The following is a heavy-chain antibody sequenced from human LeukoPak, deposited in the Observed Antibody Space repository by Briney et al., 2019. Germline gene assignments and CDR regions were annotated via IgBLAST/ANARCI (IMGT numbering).Heavy chain of an antibody. CDR3: ARDAGFSNEDY. CDR2: INPDGGDK. CDR1: GFPFSTYW. V-gene: IGHV3-7*01. D-gene: IGHD3-10*01. J-gene: IGHJ4*02. Sequence: GGSLRLSCAASGFPFSTYWMSWVRQAPGKGLEWVANINPDGGDKYYADSVRGRFTISRDNAGNSLYLQMHSLRVEDTAVYYCARDAGFSNEDYWGQGTLVTVSS.